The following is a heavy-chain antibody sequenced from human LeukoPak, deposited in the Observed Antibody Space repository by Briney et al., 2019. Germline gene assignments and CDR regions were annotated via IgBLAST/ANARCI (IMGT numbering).Heavy chain of an antibody. D-gene: IGHD6-13*01. Sequence: ASVKVSCKASGYTFTSYGISWVRQAPGQGLEWMGWISAYNGNTNYAQKLQGRVTMTTDTSTNTAYMELRSLRSDDTALYYCARANSSSWSNPNYGLDVWGQGTTVTVSS. CDR2: ISAYNGNT. V-gene: IGHV1-18*01. CDR3: ARANSSSWSNPNYGLDV. J-gene: IGHJ6*02. CDR1: GYTFTSYG.